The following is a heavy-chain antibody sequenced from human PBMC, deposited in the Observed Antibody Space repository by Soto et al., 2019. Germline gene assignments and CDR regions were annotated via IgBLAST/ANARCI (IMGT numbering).Heavy chain of an antibody. CDR2: IYSGGST. V-gene: IGHV3-66*01. CDR3: ARGTTSRYYYYMDV. D-gene: IGHD1-26*01. CDR1: GFTVSNNY. Sequence: GGSLRLSCAASGFTVSNNYMSWVRQAPGKGLEWVSVIYSGGSTYYTDSMKGRFTISRDNSKNTLYLQMNSLRGEDTAVYYCARGTTSRYYYYMDVWGKGTTVTGSS. J-gene: IGHJ6*03.